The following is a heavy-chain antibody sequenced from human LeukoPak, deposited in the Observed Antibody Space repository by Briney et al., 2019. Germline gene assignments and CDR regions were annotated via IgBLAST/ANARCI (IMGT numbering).Heavy chain of an antibody. CDR2: ISSSSSYI. D-gene: IGHD3-22*01. V-gene: IGHV3-21*01. Sequence: GGSLRLSCAASGFTFSSHSMNWVRQAPGKGLEWVSSISSSSSYIYYADSVKGRFTISRDNAKNSLYLQMNSLRAEDTAVYYCARKAEITMIVVATGDAFDIWGQGTMVTVSS. J-gene: IGHJ3*02. CDR3: ARKAEITMIVVATGDAFDI. CDR1: GFTFSSHS.